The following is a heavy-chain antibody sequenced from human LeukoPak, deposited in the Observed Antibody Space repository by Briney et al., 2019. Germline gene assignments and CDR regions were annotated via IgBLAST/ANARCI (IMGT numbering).Heavy chain of an antibody. D-gene: IGHD3/OR15-3a*01. CDR3: TAGTGRSDFDY. V-gene: IGHV3-15*01. CDR1: GFTFSNAW. CDR2: IKRKGDDGTI. J-gene: IGHJ4*02. Sequence: GGSLRLSCAASGFTFSNAWVSWVRQAPGRGLEWVGRIKRKGDDGTIDYAAPVKGRLSISRDDSKNTLYLQMNSLKSEDTAVYYCTAGTGRSDFDYWGQGTLVTVSS.